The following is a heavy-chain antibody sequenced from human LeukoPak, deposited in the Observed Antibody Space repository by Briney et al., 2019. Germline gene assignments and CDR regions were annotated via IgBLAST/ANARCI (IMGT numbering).Heavy chain of an antibody. CDR3: ARRYDSSGYYYGFDY. Sequence: GGSLRLSCAASGFTFSSYSMNWVRQAPGKGLEWVPSISSSSSYIYYADSVRGRFTISRDNAKNSLYLQMNSLRAEDTAVYYCARRYDSSGYYYGFDYWGQGTLVTVSS. CDR2: ISSSSSYI. D-gene: IGHD3-22*01. CDR1: GFTFSSYS. V-gene: IGHV3-21*01. J-gene: IGHJ4*02.